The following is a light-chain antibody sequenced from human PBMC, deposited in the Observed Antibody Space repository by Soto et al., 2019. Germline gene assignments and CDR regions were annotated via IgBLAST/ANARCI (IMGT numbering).Light chain of an antibody. Sequence: EIVLTQSPGTLSVSPGERATLSCRASQSVSSSFIAWYQHKPGQAPRLLIYGASTRATGIPDRFSGSGSGTDFTLSISRLEPEDFAVYYCQQYGSSPCTFGQGTKLDIK. CDR2: GAS. J-gene: IGKJ2*02. CDR3: QQYGSSPCT. V-gene: IGKV3-20*01. CDR1: QSVSSSF.